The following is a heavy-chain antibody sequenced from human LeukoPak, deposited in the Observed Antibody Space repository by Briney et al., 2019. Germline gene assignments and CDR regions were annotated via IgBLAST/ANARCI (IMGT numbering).Heavy chain of an antibody. CDR1: GFTFSSYW. V-gene: IGHV3-7*04. CDR3: ARDGYYYDSSPSYDY. D-gene: IGHD3-22*01. J-gene: IGHJ4*02. CDR2: IKQDGSEK. Sequence: PGGSLRLSCAAPGFTFSSYWMSWVRQAPGKGLEWVANIKQDGSEKYYVDSVKGRFTISRDNAKNSLYLQMNSLRAEDTAVYYCARDGYYYDSSPSYDYWGQGTLVTVSS.